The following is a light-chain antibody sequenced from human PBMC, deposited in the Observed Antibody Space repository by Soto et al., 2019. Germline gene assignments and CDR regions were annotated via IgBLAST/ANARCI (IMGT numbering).Light chain of an antibody. CDR1: SSNIGTNT. V-gene: IGLV1-44*01. CDR3: AAWDDSLNGFYV. J-gene: IGLJ1*01. CDR2: SNH. Sequence: QSVLTQPPSASGTPGQRVTISCSGSSSNIGTNTVNWYQQLPGTAPKLLIYSNHQRPSGVPDRFSGSKSGTSASLAISGLQSEDEADYYCAAWDDSLNGFYVFGTGTKGTVL.